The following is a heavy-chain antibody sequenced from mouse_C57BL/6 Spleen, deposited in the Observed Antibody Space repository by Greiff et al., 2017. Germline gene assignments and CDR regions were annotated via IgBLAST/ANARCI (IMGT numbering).Heavy chain of an antibody. Sequence: VQLQQSGAELVRPGASVTLSCKASGYTFTDYEMHWVKQTPVHGLEWIGAIDPETGGTAYNQKFKGKAILTADKSSSTAYMELRSLTSEDSAVYYWTSPGTEVVFDYWGQGTTLTVSS. CDR3: TSPGTEVVFDY. CDR2: IDPETGGT. J-gene: IGHJ2*01. D-gene: IGHD4-1*01. CDR1: GYTFTDYE. V-gene: IGHV1-15*01.